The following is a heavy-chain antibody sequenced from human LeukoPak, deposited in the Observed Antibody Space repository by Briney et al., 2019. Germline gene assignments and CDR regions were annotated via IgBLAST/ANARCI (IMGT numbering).Heavy chain of an antibody. J-gene: IGHJ3*02. CDR1: GFTFSSYA. CDR3: ARDPLLHCSGGSCYSGFAFDI. CDR2: ISYDGNDK. Sequence: GRSLRLSCAASGFTFSSYAIHWVRQAPGKGLEWVTVISYDGNDKDYADSVKGRFTISRDNSKNTLYLQMNSLRAEDTAVYYCARDPLLHCSGGSCYSGFAFDIWGRGTMVIVSS. D-gene: IGHD2-15*01. V-gene: IGHV3-30-3*01.